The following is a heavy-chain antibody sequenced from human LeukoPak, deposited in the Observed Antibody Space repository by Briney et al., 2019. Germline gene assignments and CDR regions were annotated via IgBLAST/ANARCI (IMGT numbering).Heavy chain of an antibody. CDR1: GGSIPSYY. J-gene: IGHJ4*02. CDR3: ARGAYNNYLSVDY. D-gene: IGHD4-11*01. V-gene: IGHV4-59*01. Sequence: PSETLSLTCAISGGSIPSYYWSWIRQTPGKGLEWIGYLFYSGSTDYNPSLKGRITMSIDTSKNEFSLKLRSVTAADTAVYYCARGAYNNYLSVDYWGQGILVTVSS. CDR2: LFYSGST.